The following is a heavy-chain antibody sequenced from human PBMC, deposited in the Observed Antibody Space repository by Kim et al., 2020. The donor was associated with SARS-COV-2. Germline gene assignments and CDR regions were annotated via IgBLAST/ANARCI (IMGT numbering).Heavy chain of an antibody. CDR1: GYTFTSYY. CDR3: ARDRLSLGELSCTLDY. V-gene: IGHV1-46*01. D-gene: IGHD3-16*02. J-gene: IGHJ4*02. CDR2: INPSGGST. Sequence: ASVKVSCKASGYTFTSYYMHWVRQAPGQGLEWMGIINPSGGSTSYAQKFQGRVTMTRDTSTSTLYMELSSLRSEDTAVYYCARDRLSLGELSCTLDYWGQGTLVTVSS.